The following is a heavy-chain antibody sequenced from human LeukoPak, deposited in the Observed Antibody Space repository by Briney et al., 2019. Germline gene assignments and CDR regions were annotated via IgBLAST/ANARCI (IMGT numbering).Heavy chain of an antibody. CDR3: ARASRDYGDYGGDAFDI. J-gene: IGHJ3*02. CDR1: GYTFASYD. D-gene: IGHD4-17*01. V-gene: IGHV1-8*03. Sequence: GASVKVSCKASGYTFASYDIYWVRQATGQGLEWMGWMNPNSGNTGYAQKFQGRVTITRNTSISTAYMELSSLRSEDTAVYYCARASRDYGDYGGDAFDIWGQGTMVTVSS. CDR2: MNPNSGNT.